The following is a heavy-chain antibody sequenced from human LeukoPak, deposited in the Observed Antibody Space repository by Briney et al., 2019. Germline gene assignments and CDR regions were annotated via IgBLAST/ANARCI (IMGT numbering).Heavy chain of an antibody. V-gene: IGHV1-46*01. J-gene: IGHJ3*02. CDR1: GYTFTSYY. CDR3: ARAYDILTGPSAFDI. CDR2: INPSGGST. D-gene: IGHD3-9*01. Sequence: GASVKVSCKASGYTFTSYYMHWVRQAPGQGLEWMGIINPSGGSTSYAQKFQGRVTMTRDMSTSTVYMELSSLRSEDTAVYYCARAYDILTGPSAFDIWGQGTMVTVSS.